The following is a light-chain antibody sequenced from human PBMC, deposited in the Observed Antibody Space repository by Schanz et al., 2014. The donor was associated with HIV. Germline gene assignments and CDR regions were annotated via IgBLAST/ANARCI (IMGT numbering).Light chain of an antibody. CDR1: QGISSY. Sequence: IQLTQSPSSLSASVGDRVTITCRASQGISSYLAWYQQKPGKAPKLLIYAASTLQSGVPSRFRGSGSGTDFTLTISSLQPEDVATYYCQQSYDTPLTFGGGTKVEIK. J-gene: IGKJ4*01. CDR3: QQSYDTPLT. V-gene: IGKV1-39*01. CDR2: AAS.